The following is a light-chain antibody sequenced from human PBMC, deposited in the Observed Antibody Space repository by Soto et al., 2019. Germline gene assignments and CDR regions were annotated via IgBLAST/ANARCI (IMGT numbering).Light chain of an antibody. CDR2: GVT. Sequence: QSALTQPASVSGSPGQSITISCTGTSSDVGGYNYVSWYQHHPGKAPELIIYGVTNRPSGASLRFSGSKSGNTASLTISGLQADDEADYYCTSYTSTGAPVVFGGGTKLTVL. J-gene: IGLJ2*01. CDR3: TSYTSTGAPVV. CDR1: SSDVGGYNY. V-gene: IGLV2-14*03.